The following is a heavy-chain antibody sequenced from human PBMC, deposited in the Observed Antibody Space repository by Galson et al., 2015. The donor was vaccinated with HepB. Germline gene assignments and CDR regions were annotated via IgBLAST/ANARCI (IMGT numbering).Heavy chain of an antibody. V-gene: IGHV3-74*01. CDR2: ISSDGSDA. D-gene: IGHD6-13*01. Sequence: SLRLSCAASGFTFSSYWMHWVRLTPGKGLVWVSRISSDGSDANYADSVKGQFTISRDNAKNTLYLQMNSLRAEDTAVYYCARDMAIAAPPDSDAFDIWGQGTMVTVSS. CDR3: ARDMAIAAPPDSDAFDI. J-gene: IGHJ3*02. CDR1: GFTFSSYW.